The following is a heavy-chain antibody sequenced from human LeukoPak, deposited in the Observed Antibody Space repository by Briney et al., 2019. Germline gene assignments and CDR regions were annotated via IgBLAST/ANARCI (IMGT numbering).Heavy chain of an antibody. CDR3: ARECSGGSCYLDY. D-gene: IGHD2-15*01. CDR1: GFTFSSYN. J-gene: IGHJ4*02. Sequence: TGGSLRLSCAASGFTFSSYNMNWVRQAPGKGLEWVSYISSSSRTIYYADSVKGRFTISRDNAKNSLYLQMNSLRAEDTAVYYCARECSGGSCYLDYWGRGTLVTVSS. CDR2: ISSSSRTI. V-gene: IGHV3-48*04.